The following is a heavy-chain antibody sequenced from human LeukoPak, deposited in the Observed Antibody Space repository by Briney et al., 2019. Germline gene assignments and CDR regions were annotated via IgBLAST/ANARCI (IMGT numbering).Heavy chain of an antibody. CDR2: IRYDGSNK. J-gene: IGHJ4*02. D-gene: IGHD3-10*01. Sequence: GGSLRLSCAASGFTFSSYGMHWVRQAPGKGLEWVAFIRYDGSNKYYADSVKGRFTISRDNSKNTLYLQMNSLRAEDTAVYYCAKEGGLWFGELSGDYFDYWGQGTLVTVSS. CDR3: AKEGGLWFGELSGDYFDY. CDR1: GFTFSSYG. V-gene: IGHV3-30*02.